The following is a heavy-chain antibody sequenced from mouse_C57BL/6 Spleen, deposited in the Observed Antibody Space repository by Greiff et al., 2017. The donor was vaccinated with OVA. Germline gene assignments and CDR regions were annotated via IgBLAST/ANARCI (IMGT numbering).Heavy chain of an antibody. D-gene: IGHD1-1*01. V-gene: IGHV1-42*01. CDR1: GYSFTGYY. CDR3: ARSPYGSSSDY. CDR2: INPSTGGT. Sequence: DVKLQESGPELVKPGASVKISCKASGYSFTGYYMNWVKQSPEKSLEWIGEINPSTGGTTYNQKFKAKATLTVDKSSSTAYMQLKSLTSEDSAVYYCARSPYGSSSDYWGQGTTLTVSS. J-gene: IGHJ2*01.